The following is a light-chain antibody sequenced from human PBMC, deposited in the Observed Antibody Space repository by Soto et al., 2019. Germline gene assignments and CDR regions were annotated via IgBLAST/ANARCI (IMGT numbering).Light chain of an antibody. V-gene: IGKV3-15*01. CDR3: QHYNTYST. Sequence: EIVMTQSPATLSVSPGERATLSCRASQSVSSTLAWYQQKPGQAPRLLIYSASTRATGIPARFSGSGSGTEFNLTISSLQSEDFGVYYCQHYNTYSTFGQGTKV. CDR1: QSVSST. CDR2: SAS. J-gene: IGKJ1*01.